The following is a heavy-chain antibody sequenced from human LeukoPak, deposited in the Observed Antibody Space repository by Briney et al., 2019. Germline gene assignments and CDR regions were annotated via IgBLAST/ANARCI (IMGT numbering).Heavy chain of an antibody. CDR2: ISPSAATI. J-gene: IGHJ6*02. CDR3: ARRSYGGSRSMDV. D-gene: IGHD2-15*01. V-gene: IGHV3-11*01. CDR1: GFTFSDYY. Sequence: GGSLRLSCVASGFTFSDYYMTWIRQAPGKGLEWLSYISPSAATIYSADSVKGRFTISRDNTNNSLYLQMDSLRADDTAMYYCARRSYGGSRSMDVWGQGTTATVSS.